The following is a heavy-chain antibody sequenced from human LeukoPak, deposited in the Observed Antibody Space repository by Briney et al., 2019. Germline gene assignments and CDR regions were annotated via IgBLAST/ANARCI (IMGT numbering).Heavy chain of an antibody. D-gene: IGHD3-10*01. J-gene: IGHJ4*02. CDR1: GFTFSSYW. Sequence: GGSLRLSCAASGFTFSSYWMHWVRQAPGKGLVWVSVVYSIGSTYYADSVKGRFTISRDSSKNTLYLQMNSLSAEDTAVYYCARDNTYGSGTKDWGQGTLVTVSS. CDR2: VYSIGST. V-gene: IGHV3-66*01. CDR3: ARDNTYGSGTKD.